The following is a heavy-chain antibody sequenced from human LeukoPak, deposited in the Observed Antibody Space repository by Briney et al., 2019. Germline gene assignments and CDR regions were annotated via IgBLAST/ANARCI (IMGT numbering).Heavy chain of an antibody. CDR2: INHSGST. D-gene: IGHD1-26*01. Sequence: SSETLSLTCAVSGGSLSGNYWSWIRQPPGKGLEWIGEINHSGSTNYNPSLKSRVTISVDTSKNQFSLKLSSVTAADTAVYYCARGRSKYSGSYCAYWGQGTLVTVSS. V-gene: IGHV4-34*01. CDR3: ARGRSKYSGSYCAY. J-gene: IGHJ4*02. CDR1: GGSLSGNY.